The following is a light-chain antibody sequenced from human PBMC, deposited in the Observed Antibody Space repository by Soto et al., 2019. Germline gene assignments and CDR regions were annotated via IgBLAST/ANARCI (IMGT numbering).Light chain of an antibody. Sequence: SGLTQPASVSWSPGQSITMSGTGTSSDVGNYKYVSWYQQHPGKAPKLMIYEVSNRPSGVSNRFSGSKSGNTASLTISGLQAEDETDYYCFSYTSSGTYVFGTGTEVTVL. CDR2: EVS. V-gene: IGLV2-14*01. J-gene: IGLJ1*01. CDR1: SSDVGNYKY. CDR3: FSYTSSGTYV.